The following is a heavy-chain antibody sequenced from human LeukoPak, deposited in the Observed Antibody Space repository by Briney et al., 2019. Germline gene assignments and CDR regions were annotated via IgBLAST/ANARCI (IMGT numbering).Heavy chain of an antibody. V-gene: IGHV1-69*06. Sequence: SVKVSCKASGGTFSSNAISWVRQAPGQGLEWMGGIIPIFGTANYAQKFQGRVTITADKSTSTAYMELSSLRSEDTAVYYCASEVRFGCAFDIWGQGTMVTVSS. CDR1: GGTFSSNA. CDR2: IIPIFGTA. D-gene: IGHD3-10*01. CDR3: ASEVRFGCAFDI. J-gene: IGHJ3*02.